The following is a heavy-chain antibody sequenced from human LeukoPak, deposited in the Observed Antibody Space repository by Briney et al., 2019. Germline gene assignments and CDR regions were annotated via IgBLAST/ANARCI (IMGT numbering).Heavy chain of an antibody. V-gene: IGHV3-48*02. CDR2: ISSGSGSAV. CDR3: ATRRGSSPV. Sequence: PGGSLRLSCTASGFPFTTYTMNWVRQSPGKGLEWISFISSGSGSAVYYADSVKGRFTVSRDNAKNSLFLQMNSLRDEDTAVYYCATRRGSSPVWGQGTMVTVSS. D-gene: IGHD2-2*01. J-gene: IGHJ3*01. CDR1: GFPFTTYT.